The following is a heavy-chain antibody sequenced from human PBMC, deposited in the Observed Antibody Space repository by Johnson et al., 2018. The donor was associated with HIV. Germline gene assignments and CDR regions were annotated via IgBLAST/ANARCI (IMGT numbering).Heavy chain of an antibody. CDR1: GFMFSDYY. D-gene: IGHD4-11*01. CDR2: INWNGGST. Sequence: QVHLVESGGGLVKPGGSLRLSCAASGFMFSDYYMSWIRQAPGKGLEWVSGINWNGGSTGYADSVKGRFTVSSDNATNYLSLQMNNLTTEDTAVYYFAKDTYSHRLTVTESGFDIWGQGTMVLVSS. V-gene: IGHV3-11*01. J-gene: IGHJ3*02. CDR3: AKDTYSHRLTVTESGFDI.